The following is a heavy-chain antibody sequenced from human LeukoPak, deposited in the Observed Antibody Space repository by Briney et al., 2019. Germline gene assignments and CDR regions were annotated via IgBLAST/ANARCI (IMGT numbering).Heavy chain of an antibody. CDR1: GFTFSSYW. CDR3: AREGPDAFDI. Sequence: GGSLRLSCEASGFTFSSYWMSWVRQAPGKGLEWVANIKQDGSEKYYVDSVKGRFTISRDNAKNSLYLQMNSLRAEDTAVYYCAREGPDAFDIWGQGTMVTVSS. J-gene: IGHJ3*02. CDR2: IKQDGSEK. V-gene: IGHV3-7*01.